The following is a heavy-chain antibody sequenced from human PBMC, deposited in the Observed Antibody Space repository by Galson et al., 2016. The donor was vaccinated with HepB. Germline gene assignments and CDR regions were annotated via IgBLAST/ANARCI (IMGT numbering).Heavy chain of an antibody. D-gene: IGHD6-19*01. J-gene: IGHJ4*02. CDR3: ATNIYSSGLLYFDF. CDR2: IYGGGSL. V-gene: IGHV3-53*01. Sequence: SLRLSCAASGFTVSGNYMSWVRQAPGKGLEWVSIIYGGGSLFYADSVKGRFTLSRDNSKNTLYLQMNSLRAEDTAVYYCATNIYSSGLLYFDFWGQGTLVTVSS. CDR1: GFTVSGNY.